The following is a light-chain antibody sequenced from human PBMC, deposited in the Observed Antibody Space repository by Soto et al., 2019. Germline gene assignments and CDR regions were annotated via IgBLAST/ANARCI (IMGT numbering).Light chain of an antibody. CDR3: QQYNRWPLT. CDR2: DTS. Sequence: EIVLTQSPGTLSLSPGERATLSCRASQSVTSNYLAWYQQKPGQAPGLLIYDTSTRASGVPDRFSGSGSGTEFTLTISRLEPEDFAVYYCQQYNRWPLTFGGGTKVEIK. V-gene: IGKV3-20*01. J-gene: IGKJ4*01. CDR1: QSVTSNY.